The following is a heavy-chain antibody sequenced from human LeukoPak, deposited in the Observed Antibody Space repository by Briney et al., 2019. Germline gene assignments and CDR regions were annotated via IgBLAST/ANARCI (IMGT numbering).Heavy chain of an antibody. J-gene: IGHJ4*02. CDR2: VNPNSGDT. D-gene: IGHD6-13*01. CDR3: ALLFSSTWYRFDS. CDR1: GYTFTDYY. Sequence: ASVKVSCKASGYTFTDYYIHWVRQAPGQGLEWMGRVNPNSGDTNHAHKFQGRVTMTSDTSISTAYMDLNRVRSDDTAVYYCALLFSSTWYRFDSWGQGTLVTVSS. V-gene: IGHV1-2*06.